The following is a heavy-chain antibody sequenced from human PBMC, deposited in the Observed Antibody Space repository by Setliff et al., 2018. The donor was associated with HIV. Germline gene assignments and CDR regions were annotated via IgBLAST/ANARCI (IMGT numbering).Heavy chain of an antibody. J-gene: IGHJ6*03. CDR1: GDTFNRFA. CDR2: IIPIFHSA. Sequence: SVKVSCKASGDTFNRFAFNWVRQAPGQGLEWLGGIIPIFHSANYAPRFQGRVTTTADESTNTTYMELSSLRSEDTAVYFCARTREIHYYCYMDVWGGGTTVTVSS. V-gene: IGHV1-69*13. CDR3: ARTREIHYYCYMDV.